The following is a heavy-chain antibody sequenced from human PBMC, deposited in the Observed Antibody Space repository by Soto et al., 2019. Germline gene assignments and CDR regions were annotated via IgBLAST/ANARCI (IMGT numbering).Heavy chain of an antibody. CDR1: GGSISSGDYY. J-gene: IGHJ6*04. CDR2: IYYSGST. D-gene: IGHD3-22*01. CDR3: ARASSMIVVVPTAYGMDV. V-gene: IGHV4-30-4*01. Sequence: SETLSLTCTVSGGSISSGDYYWSWIRQPPGKGLEWIGYIYYSGSTYYNPSLKSRVTISVDTSKNQFSLKLSSVTAADTAVYYCARASSMIVVVPTAYGMDVWGKGTTVTVSS.